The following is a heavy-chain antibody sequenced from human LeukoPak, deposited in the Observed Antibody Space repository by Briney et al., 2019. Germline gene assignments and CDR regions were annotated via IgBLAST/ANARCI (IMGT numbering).Heavy chain of an antibody. CDR3: ARGLRGLDI. CDR2: IRNKANSYTT. Sequence: PGGSLRLSCAASGFTFSDHYMDWVRQAPGKGLEWVGRIRNKANSYTTEYAASVKGRFTISRDDSKNSLYLQMYSLKIEDTAVYYCARGLRGLDIWGQGTMVTVSS. CDR1: GFTFSDHY. J-gene: IGHJ3*02. D-gene: IGHD2-21*02. V-gene: IGHV3-72*01.